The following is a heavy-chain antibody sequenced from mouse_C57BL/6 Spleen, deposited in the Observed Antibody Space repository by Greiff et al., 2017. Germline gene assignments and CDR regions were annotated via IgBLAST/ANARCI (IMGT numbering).Heavy chain of an antibody. CDR2: IDPSDSYT. J-gene: IGHJ4*01. D-gene: IGHD4-1*01. CDR1: GYTFTSYW. Sequence: VKLQQPGAELVMPGASVKLSCKASGYTFTSYWMHWVKQRPGQGLEWIGEIDPSDSYTNYNQKFKGKSTLTVDKSSSTAYMQLSSLTSEDSAVYYCARFFPPGTDAMDYWGQGTSVTVSS. CDR3: ARFFPPGTDAMDY. V-gene: IGHV1-69*01.